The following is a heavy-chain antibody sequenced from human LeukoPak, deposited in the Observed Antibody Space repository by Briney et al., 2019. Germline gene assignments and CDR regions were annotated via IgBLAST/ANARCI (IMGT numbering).Heavy chain of an antibody. J-gene: IGHJ5*02. CDR3: VRSGYDYDWFDP. CDR1: GYTFTSYG. D-gene: IGHD5-12*01. Sequence: SVKVSCKASGYTFTSYGISWVRQAPGQGLEWMGRIIPLLGTTHCAQNFQGRFTMTADKSTTSVYMELSSLRSEDTAVYYCVRSGYDYDWFDPWGQGTLVTVSS. CDR2: IIPLLGTT. V-gene: IGHV1-69*04.